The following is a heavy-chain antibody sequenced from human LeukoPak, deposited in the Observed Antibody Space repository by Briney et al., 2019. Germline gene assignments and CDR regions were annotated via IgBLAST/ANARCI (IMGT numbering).Heavy chain of an antibody. CDR3: ARDQGIYNHRIIDS. Sequence: ASVKVSCKASGYTFSSYGISWVRQAPGQGLEWMGWISAYNGNTNFAQEFQGRVTMTTDTSTSTASMELRSLRSDDTAVNYCARDQGIYNHRIIDSWGQGTLVTVSS. CDR1: GYTFSSYG. V-gene: IGHV1-18*01. J-gene: IGHJ4*02. CDR2: ISAYNGNT. D-gene: IGHD5-12*01.